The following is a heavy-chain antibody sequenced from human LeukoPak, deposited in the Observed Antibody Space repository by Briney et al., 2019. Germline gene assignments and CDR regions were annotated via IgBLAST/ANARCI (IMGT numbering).Heavy chain of an antibody. D-gene: IGHD3-10*01. J-gene: IGHJ6*03. CDR1: GFTFSSYG. CDR2: ISGSGGST. CDR3: AKVHYGSGSYYEYYYYYYMDV. V-gene: IGHV3-23*01. Sequence: GGSLRLSCAASGFTFSSYGMSWVRQAPGKGLEWVSAISGSGGSTYYADSVKGRFTISRDNSKNTLYLQMNSLRAEDTAVYYCAKVHYGSGSYYEYYYYYYMDVWGKGTTVTISS.